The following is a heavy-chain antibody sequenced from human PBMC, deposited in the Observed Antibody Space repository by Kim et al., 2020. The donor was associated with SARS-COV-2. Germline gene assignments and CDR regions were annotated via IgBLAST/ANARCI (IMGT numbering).Heavy chain of an antibody. D-gene: IGHD6-13*01. CDR2: IYYSGTT. V-gene: IGHV4-39*01. Sequence: SETLSLTCTVSGGSISISGYYWGWIREPPGKGLEWIGSIYYSGTTYYNPSLKSRVTISVDTSKNQFSLKLSSVTAADTARYYCARSEANIADDAFDIWGQGTMVTVSS. CDR3: ARSEANIADDAFDI. J-gene: IGHJ3*02. CDR1: GGSISISGYY.